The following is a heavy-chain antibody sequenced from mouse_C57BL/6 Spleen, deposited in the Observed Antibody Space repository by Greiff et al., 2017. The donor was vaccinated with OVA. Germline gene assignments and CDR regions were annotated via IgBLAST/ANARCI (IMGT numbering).Heavy chain of an antibody. V-gene: IGHV5-16*01. CDR2: INSDGSST. CDR1: GFTFSDYY. CDR3: ASYGNYWYFDV. Sequence: EVKLVESEGGLVQPGSSMKLSCTASGFTFSDYYMAWVRQVPEKGLEWVANINSDGSSTYYLDSLKSRFIISRDNAKNILYLQMSSLKSEDTATYCCASYGNYWYFDVWGTGTTVTVAS. D-gene: IGHD2-1*01. J-gene: IGHJ1*03.